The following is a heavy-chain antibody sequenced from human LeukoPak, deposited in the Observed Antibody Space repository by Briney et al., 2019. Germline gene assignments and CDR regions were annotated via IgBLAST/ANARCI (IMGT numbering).Heavy chain of an antibody. CDR2: ISGSGGST. CDR1: GFTFSSYG. V-gene: IGHV3-23*01. J-gene: IGHJ6*03. CDR3: ARASGSGTYPTRYYYFYYLDV. Sequence: GGSLRLSCAASGFTFSSYGMSWVRQAPGKGLEWVSAISGSGGSTYYADSVKGRFTISRDNSKNTLYLQMNSLRAEDTALYYCARASGSGTYPTRYYYFYYLDVWGKGTTVTVSS. D-gene: IGHD1-14*01.